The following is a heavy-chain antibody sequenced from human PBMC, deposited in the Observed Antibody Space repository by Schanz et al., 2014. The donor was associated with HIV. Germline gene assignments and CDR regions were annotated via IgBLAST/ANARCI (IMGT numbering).Heavy chain of an antibody. CDR3: ARDGGSYNSFLPLDY. D-gene: IGHD3-16*01. CDR2: IWNDGSYK. CDR1: GITMRRRD. Sequence: VQLLESGGALVQPGGATRVEGAASGITMRRRDMSWVRQAPGKGLEWAAVIWNDGSYKYYADSVKGRFTISRDNPKNTLYLQMNSLRAEDTAVYYCARDGGSYNSFLPLDYWGQGTLVTVSS. J-gene: IGHJ4*02. V-gene: IGHV3-33*08.